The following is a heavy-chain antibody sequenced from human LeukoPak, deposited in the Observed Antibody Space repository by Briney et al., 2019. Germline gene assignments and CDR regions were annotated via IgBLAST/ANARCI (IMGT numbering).Heavy chain of an antibody. CDR2: IYYSGST. Sequence: PSETLSLTCTVSGGSISSSSYYWGWIRQPPGKGLGWIGSIYYSGSTYYNPSLKSRVTISVDTSKNQFSLKLSSVTAADTAVYYCQIAAAYGGYYFDYWGQGTLVTVSS. J-gene: IGHJ4*02. CDR1: GGSISSSSYY. CDR3: QIAAAYGGYYFDY. V-gene: IGHV4-39*07. D-gene: IGHD6-13*01.